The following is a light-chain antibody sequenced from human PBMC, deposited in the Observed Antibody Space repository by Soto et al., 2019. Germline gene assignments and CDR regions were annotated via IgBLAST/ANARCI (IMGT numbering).Light chain of an antibody. V-gene: IGLV1-40*01. J-gene: IGLJ2*01. Sequence: QSVLTQPPSVSGAPGQRVTISCTGSSSNIGAGYYVHWYQQLPGTAPKLLIYGNTNRPSGVPDRFSGSKSGTSASLVITGLQAEDEADYYCQSFDSSLSASVFGGGTKLTVL. CDR1: SSNIGAGYY. CDR2: GNT. CDR3: QSFDSSLSASV.